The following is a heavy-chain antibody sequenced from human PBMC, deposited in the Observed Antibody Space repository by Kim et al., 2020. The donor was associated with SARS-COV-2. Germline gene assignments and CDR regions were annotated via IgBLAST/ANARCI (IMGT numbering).Heavy chain of an antibody. V-gene: IGHV4-34*01. D-gene: IGHD2-15*01. CDR1: GGSFSGYY. Sequence: SETLSLTCAVYGGSFSGYYWSWIRQPPGKGLEWIGEINHSGSTNYNPSLKSRVTISVDTSKNQFSLKLSSVTAADTAVYYCARGRGRFGSAVTHRRYYFDYWGQGTLVTVSS. J-gene: IGHJ4*02. CDR3: ARGRGRFGSAVTHRRYYFDY. CDR2: INHSGST.